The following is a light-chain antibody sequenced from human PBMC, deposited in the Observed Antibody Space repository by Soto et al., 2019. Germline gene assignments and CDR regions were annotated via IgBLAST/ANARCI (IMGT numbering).Light chain of an antibody. CDR1: SSDVGGYNY. CDR3: SSYTSSSTVV. CDR2: DVS. V-gene: IGLV2-14*01. J-gene: IGLJ2*01. Sequence: SALTQPVSVSGSPGQSITISCTGTSSDVGGYNYVSWYQQHPGKAPKLMIYDVSNRPSGVSNRFSGSKSGNTASLTISGLQAEDEADYYCSSYTSSSTVVFGGGTKLTVL.